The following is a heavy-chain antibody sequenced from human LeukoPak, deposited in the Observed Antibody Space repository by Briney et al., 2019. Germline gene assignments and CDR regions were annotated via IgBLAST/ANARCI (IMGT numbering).Heavy chain of an antibody. CDR2: INPNSGGA. D-gene: IGHD4-11*01. Sequence: ASVKVSCKASGYTFTGYYMHWVRQAPGQGLEWMGWINPNSGGANYAQKFQGRVTMTRDTSISTAYMELSRLRSDDTAVYYCASSDYSNRFFDYWGQGTLVTVSS. V-gene: IGHV1-2*02. CDR3: ASSDYSNRFFDY. CDR1: GYTFTGYY. J-gene: IGHJ4*02.